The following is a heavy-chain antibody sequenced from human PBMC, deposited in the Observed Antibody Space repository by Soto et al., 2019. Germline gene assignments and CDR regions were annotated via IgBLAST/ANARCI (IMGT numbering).Heavy chain of an antibody. J-gene: IGHJ4*02. V-gene: IGHV3-48*01. D-gene: IGHD4-17*01. Sequence: EVQLVESGGGLVQPGGSLRLSCAASGFTFSSYSMNWVRQAPGKGLEWVSYISSSSSSIYYADSVKGRFTISRDNANNSLYLQMNSLRAEDTAVYYCASHRRGDYGVTGYWGQGTLVTVSS. CDR1: GFTFSSYS. CDR2: ISSSSSSI. CDR3: ASHRRGDYGVTGY.